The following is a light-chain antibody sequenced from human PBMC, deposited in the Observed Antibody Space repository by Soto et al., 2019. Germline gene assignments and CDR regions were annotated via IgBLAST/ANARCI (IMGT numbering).Light chain of an antibody. J-gene: IGLJ2*01. CDR3: QSFDSSLSGGV. Sequence: QSVLTQPPSVSGAPGQRVTISCTGSSSNIGAGYDVHWYQQLPGTAPKLLISGNSNRPSGVPDRFSGSKSGTSASLAITGLQAEDEGDYYCQSFDSSLSGGVFGGGTKLTVL. CDR2: GNS. CDR1: SSNIGAGYD. V-gene: IGLV1-40*01.